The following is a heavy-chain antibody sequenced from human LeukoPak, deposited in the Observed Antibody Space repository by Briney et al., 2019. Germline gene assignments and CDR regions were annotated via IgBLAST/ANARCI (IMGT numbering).Heavy chain of an antibody. CDR3: ARRPTGRNYYFDY. CDR2: IYPGDSDT. Sequence: GESLEISCKASGYSFTTYWIGWVRQMPGKGLEWMGIIYPGDSDTRYSPSFQGQVTISVDKSISTAYLQWTSLKASDTVMYYCARRPTGRNYYFDYWGQGALVTVSS. V-gene: IGHV5-51*01. CDR1: GYSFTTYW. J-gene: IGHJ4*02. D-gene: IGHD1-1*01.